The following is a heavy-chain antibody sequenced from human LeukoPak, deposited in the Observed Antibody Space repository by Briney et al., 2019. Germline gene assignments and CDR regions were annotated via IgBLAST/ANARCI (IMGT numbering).Heavy chain of an antibody. J-gene: IGHJ6*02. CDR1: GFTFNIYA. V-gene: IGHV3-23*01. Sequence: GGSLRLSCAASGFTFNIYAMNWVRQAPGKGLEWVSGISGSGGSTCYADSVKGRFTISRDNSKNTLYLQMNSLRAEDTAVYYCANWPGICTSTSCRPEYYNYYGMDVWGQGTTVTVSS. D-gene: IGHD2-2*01. CDR3: ANWPGICTSTSCRPEYYNYYGMDV. CDR2: ISGSGGST.